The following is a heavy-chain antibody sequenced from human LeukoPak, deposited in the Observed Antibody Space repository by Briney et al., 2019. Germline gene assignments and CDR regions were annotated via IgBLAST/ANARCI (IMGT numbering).Heavy chain of an antibody. V-gene: IGHV3-21*01. CDR2: ISTTSAYI. CDR1: GFTFSGYS. J-gene: IGHJ4*02. CDR3: ARDGAAAAGRYFDY. D-gene: IGHD6-13*01. Sequence: GGSLRLSCAASGFTFSGYSMNWVRQAPGKGLEWVSSISTTSAYIYYADSVKGRFTTSRDNAKSSLYLEMNSLRAEDTAVYYCARDGAAAAGRYFDYWGQGSLVTVSS.